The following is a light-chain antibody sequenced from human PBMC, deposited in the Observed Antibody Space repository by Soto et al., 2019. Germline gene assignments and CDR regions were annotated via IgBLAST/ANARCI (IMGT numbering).Light chain of an antibody. CDR2: DAS. J-gene: IGKJ5*01. V-gene: IGKV3-11*01. CDR1: QSVSKY. CDR3: QQRNSWPIT. Sequence: EIVLTQSPATLSLSPGERATLSCRTSQSVSKYFAWYQQKPGRAPRLLIYDASSRATGIPARFIGSGSGTDCTLTISSLEPEDFAIYYCQQRNSWPITFGQGTRLEIK.